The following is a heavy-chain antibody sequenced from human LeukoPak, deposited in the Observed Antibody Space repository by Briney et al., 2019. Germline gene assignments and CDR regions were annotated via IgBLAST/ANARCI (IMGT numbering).Heavy chain of an antibody. CDR1: GYTFTSYY. CDR3: ARGRFFTIFGVVTTPYYFDY. V-gene: IGHV1-46*01. CDR2: INPSGGST. J-gene: IGHJ4*02. Sequence: ASVKVSCKASGYTFTSYYMHWVRQAPGQGLEWMGIINPSGGSTSYAQKFQGRVTMTRDTSTSTVYMELSSLRSEDTAVYYCARGRFFTIFGVVTTPYYFDYWGQGTLVTVSS. D-gene: IGHD3-3*01.